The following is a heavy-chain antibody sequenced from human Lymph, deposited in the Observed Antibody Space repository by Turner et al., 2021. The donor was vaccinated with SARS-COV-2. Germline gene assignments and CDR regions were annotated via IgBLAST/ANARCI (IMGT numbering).Heavy chain of an antibody. V-gene: IGHV3-30-3*01. CDR2: ISYDGSSK. Sequence: QVQLVESGGGVVQPGRYLRLSCAASGFPFSSYAMHWVRQAPGKGLEWVAVISYDGSSKFHADSVKGRFTISRDNSKNTLYLQMNNLRAGDTAVYYCARDALKKEVADTSDNWFDPWGQGTLVTVS. J-gene: IGHJ5*02. CDR1: GFPFSSYA. D-gene: IGHD6-19*01. CDR3: ARDALKKEVADTSDNWFDP.